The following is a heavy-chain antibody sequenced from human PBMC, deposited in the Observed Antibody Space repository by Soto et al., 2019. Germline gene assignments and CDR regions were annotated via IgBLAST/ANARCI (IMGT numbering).Heavy chain of an antibody. D-gene: IGHD3-10*01. Sequence: QVQLVQSGTEVKKPGSSVKVSCKASGGTFSSYAISWVRQAPGQGLEWMGGIIPIFGTTNYAQRFQGRVSINEDESTSTTYMELSSLRSEDTAVYYCAGSYKYGSGTFDAFDIWGQGTLVTVSS. CDR1: GGTFSSYA. V-gene: IGHV1-69*01. CDR3: AGSYKYGSGTFDAFDI. CDR2: IIPIFGTT. J-gene: IGHJ3*02.